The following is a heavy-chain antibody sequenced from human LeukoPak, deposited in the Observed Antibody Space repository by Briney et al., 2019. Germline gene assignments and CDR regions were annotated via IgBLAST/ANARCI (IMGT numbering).Heavy chain of an antibody. J-gene: IGHJ5*02. V-gene: IGHV1-2*02. D-gene: IGHD6-25*01. CDR1: GSGFTGHH. CDR2: MNTNDGGI. Sequence: ASVKVSCKASGSGFTGHHIHWVRQAPGQGLEWMAWMNTNDGGIRYAQRLQGRVTVTRDTSISTAYMELTGLKSDDTATYYCVGEAAGGFDRWGQGTPVTVSS. CDR3: VGEAAGGFDR.